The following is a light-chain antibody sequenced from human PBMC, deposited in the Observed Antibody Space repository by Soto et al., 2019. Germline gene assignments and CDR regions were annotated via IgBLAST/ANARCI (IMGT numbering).Light chain of an antibody. Sequence: QSVLTQPASVSGSPGQSITISCTGTSSDVGSYNLVSWYQQHPGKAPKLMTYEVTKRPSGISNRFSGSKSGNTASLTISGLQADDEADYYCCSYAGTSTYVFGTGTKVTVL. CDR1: SSDVGSYNL. V-gene: IGLV2-23*02. J-gene: IGLJ1*01. CDR3: CSYAGTSTYV. CDR2: EVT.